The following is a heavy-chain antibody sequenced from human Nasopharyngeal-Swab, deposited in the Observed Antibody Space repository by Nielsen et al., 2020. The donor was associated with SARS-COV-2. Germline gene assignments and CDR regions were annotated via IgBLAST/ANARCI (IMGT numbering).Heavy chain of an antibody. D-gene: IGHD2-21*01. J-gene: IGHJ4*02. Sequence: WIRQPPGKGLEWVSIVYSGGRTSYADSVNGRFSVSRHNSENTVYLQMNSLRTDDTALYYCATFPPSYCGGPTHYCDYWGRGTQVTVSS. CDR3: ATFPPSYCGGPTHYCDY. CDR2: VYSGGRT. V-gene: IGHV3-53*04.